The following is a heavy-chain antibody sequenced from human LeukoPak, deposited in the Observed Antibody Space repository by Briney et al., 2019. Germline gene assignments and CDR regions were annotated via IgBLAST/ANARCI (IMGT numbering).Heavy chain of an antibody. CDR3: ARESIAAAGPFGF. D-gene: IGHD6-13*01. Sequence: SETLSLTCAVSGGSISSSSYYWGWIRQPPGKGLEWLGSMFYSGSTYHNPSLKSRVTISVDTSKNQFSLRLTSVTAADTAVYFCARESIAAAGPFGFWGQGALVTVSS. V-gene: IGHV4-39*01. CDR2: MFYSGST. CDR1: GGSISSSSYY. J-gene: IGHJ4*02.